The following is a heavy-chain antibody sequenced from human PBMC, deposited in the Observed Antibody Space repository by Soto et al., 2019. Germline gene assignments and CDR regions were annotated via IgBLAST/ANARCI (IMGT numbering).Heavy chain of an antibody. D-gene: IGHD2-2*02. J-gene: IGHJ5*02. CDR2: IYYSGST. V-gene: IGHV4-39*01. CDR3: AGIPAAIGVGWFDP. CDR1: GGSISSSSYY. Sequence: QLQLQESGPGLVKPSETLSLTCTVSGGSISSSSYYWGWIRQPPGKGLEWIGSIYYSGSTYYNPSLKSRVTISVDTSKNQFSLKRSSVTAADTAVYYCAGIPAAIGVGWFDPWGQGTLVTVSS.